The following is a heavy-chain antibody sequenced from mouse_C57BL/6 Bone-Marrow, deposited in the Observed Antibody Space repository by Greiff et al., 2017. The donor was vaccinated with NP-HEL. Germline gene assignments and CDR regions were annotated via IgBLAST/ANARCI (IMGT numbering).Heavy chain of an antibody. V-gene: IGHV1-18*01. D-gene: IGHD1-1*01. CDR1: GYTFTDYN. CDR2: INPNNGGT. CDR3: AIYGSNWYFDV. Sequence: EVMLVESGPELVKPGASVKIPCKASGYTFTDYNMDWVKQSHGKSLEWIGDINPNNGGTIYNQKFKGKATLTVDKSSSTAYMELRSLTSEDTAVYYCAIYGSNWYFDVWGTGTTVTVSS. J-gene: IGHJ1*03.